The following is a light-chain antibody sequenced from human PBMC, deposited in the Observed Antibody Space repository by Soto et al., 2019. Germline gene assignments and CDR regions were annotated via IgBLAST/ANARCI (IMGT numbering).Light chain of an antibody. V-gene: IGKV3-20*01. CDR1: QSVTSNY. Sequence: EIVLTQSPGTLSLSPGERATLSCRASQSVTSNYLAWYQQKPGQAPRLLFYGASSRATGIPDRFSGSGSGTDFTLTISRLEPEDFAVYYCPQYGSSPRTFGQGTKVEI. J-gene: IGKJ1*01. CDR3: PQYGSSPRT. CDR2: GAS.